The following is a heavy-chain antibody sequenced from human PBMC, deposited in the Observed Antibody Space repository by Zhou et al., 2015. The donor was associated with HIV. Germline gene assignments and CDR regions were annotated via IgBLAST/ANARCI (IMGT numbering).Heavy chain of an antibody. J-gene: IGHJ4*02. V-gene: IGHV1-18*01. Sequence: VQLVQSGGEVKKPGASVTVSCKASGYTFSSYGISWVRQAPGQGLEWMGWISAYNGNNGNTNYAQKLQGRVTMTTDTSTSTAYMEVRSLRSDDTAVYYCGRGIRNQLVSDYWGQGTLVSVSS. D-gene: IGHD1-1*01. CDR3: GRGIRNQLVSDY. CDR1: GYTFSSYG. CDR2: ISAYNGNNGNT.